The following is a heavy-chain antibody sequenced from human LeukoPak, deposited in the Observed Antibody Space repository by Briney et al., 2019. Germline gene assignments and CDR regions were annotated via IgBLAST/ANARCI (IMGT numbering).Heavy chain of an antibody. CDR2: ISGSGRTM. V-gene: IGHV3-48*03. J-gene: IGHJ4*02. Sequence: GSLRLSCAASGFTFSSYEMNWVGQAPGKGLEWVSYISGSGRTMSYADSVKGRFTISRDNAKNSLYLQMNSLRVEDTAVYHCARGGLYGYDVFDYWGQGTLVTVSS. D-gene: IGHD5-12*01. CDR1: GFTFSSYE. CDR3: ARGGLYGYDVFDY.